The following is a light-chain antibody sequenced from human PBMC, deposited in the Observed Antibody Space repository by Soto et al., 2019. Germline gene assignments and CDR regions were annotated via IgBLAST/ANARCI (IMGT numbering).Light chain of an antibody. J-gene: IGKJ1*01. CDR3: QQYLLPPPT. Sequence: EVVLTQSPATLSLSPGEGATLSCRASQSIGNYLAWYQQKPGQAPRLLIYATSNRATGIPARFSGSGSGTDFTLTISSLQAEDVAVYYCQQYLLPPPTFGQGTKVEIK. CDR2: ATS. V-gene: IGKV3-11*01. CDR1: QSIGNY.